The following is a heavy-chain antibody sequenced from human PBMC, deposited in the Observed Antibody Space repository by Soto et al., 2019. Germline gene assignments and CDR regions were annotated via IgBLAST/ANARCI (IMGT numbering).Heavy chain of an antibody. Sequence: GGSLRLSCAASGFTFDDYAMHWVRQAPGKGLEWVSGISWNSGSIGYADSVKGRFTISRDNAKNSLYLQMNSLRAEDTALYYCAKDEFRDLVGWFDPWGQGTLVTVSS. CDR2: ISWNSGSI. J-gene: IGHJ5*02. CDR1: GFTFDDYA. CDR3: AKDEFRDLVGWFDP. V-gene: IGHV3-9*01. D-gene: IGHD2-8*02.